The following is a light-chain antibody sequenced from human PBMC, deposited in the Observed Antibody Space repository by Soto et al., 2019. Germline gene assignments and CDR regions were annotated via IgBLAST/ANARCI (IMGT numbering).Light chain of an antibody. CDR1: SSDVGGYDY. V-gene: IGLV2-14*01. CDR3: TSYTSSSTQV. J-gene: IGLJ1*01. Sequence: QSVLTQPASVSGSPGQSITISCTGTSSDVGGYDYVSWYQQHPGTAPRLIIFEVTNRPSGVSNRFSGSKSGITASLTISGLQTEDEADYYCTSYTSSSTQVFGTGTKVTVL. CDR2: EVT.